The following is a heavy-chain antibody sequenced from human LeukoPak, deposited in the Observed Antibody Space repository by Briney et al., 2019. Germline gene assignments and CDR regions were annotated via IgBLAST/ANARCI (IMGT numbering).Heavy chain of an antibody. CDR2: ISGSGGRT. D-gene: IGHD1-26*01. CDR1: GFSFSSYT. Sequence: PGGSLRLSCAASGFSFSSYTMSWVRQAPGKGLEWVSGISGSGGRTYYADSLKGRFTISRDNSKNTLYLQMNSLRAEDTAVYYCAKDRYSGSFNWFDPWGQGTLVTVSS. J-gene: IGHJ5*02. V-gene: IGHV3-23*01. CDR3: AKDRYSGSFNWFDP.